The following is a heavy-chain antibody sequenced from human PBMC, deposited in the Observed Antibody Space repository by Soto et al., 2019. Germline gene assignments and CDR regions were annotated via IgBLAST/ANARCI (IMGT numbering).Heavy chain of an antibody. D-gene: IGHD6-19*01. CDR3: ARWGYSSGWSFDY. CDR1: GVSVSSGSHY. V-gene: IGHV4-61*01. Sequence: QVQLQESGPGLLKPSETLSLTCTVSGVSVSSGSHYWSWIRQPPGKGLEWIGNIYYSGSTNYNPSLQSRVTISVDPSKNQLCLKLSSVTAAATAVYHCARWGYSSGWSFDYWGQGTLVTVSS. J-gene: IGHJ4*02. CDR2: IYYSGST.